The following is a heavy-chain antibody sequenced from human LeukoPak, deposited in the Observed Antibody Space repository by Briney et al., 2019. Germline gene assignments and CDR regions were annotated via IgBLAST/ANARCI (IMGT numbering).Heavy chain of an antibody. Sequence: SETLSLTCAVYGGSFSGYYWSWIRQPPGKGLEWIGEINHSGSTNYNPSLKSRVTISVDTSKNQFSLKLSSVTAADTAVYYCARDYYGLGRRHDYWGQGTLVTVSS. CDR3: ARDYYGLGRRHDY. CDR2: INHSGST. CDR1: GGSFSGYY. D-gene: IGHD3-10*01. J-gene: IGHJ4*02. V-gene: IGHV4-34*01.